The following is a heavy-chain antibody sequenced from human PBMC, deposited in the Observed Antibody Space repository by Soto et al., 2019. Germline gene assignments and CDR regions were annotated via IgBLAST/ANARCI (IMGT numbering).Heavy chain of an antibody. Sequence: ASVKVSCKASGYTSTGYFIHWLRHAPGQGLEWMGRINPNSGATNYARKFQDRVTMTRDTSINTAYMELSRLRSDDTAIYYCANLTPTPDWFDPWGQGTLVTVSS. CDR3: ANLTPTPDWFDP. CDR1: GYTSTGYF. CDR2: INPNSGAT. V-gene: IGHV1-2*06. J-gene: IGHJ5*02. D-gene: IGHD7-27*01.